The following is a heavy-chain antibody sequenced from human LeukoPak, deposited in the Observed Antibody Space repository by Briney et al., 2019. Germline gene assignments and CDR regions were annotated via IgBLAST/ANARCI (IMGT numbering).Heavy chain of an antibody. D-gene: IGHD3-22*01. V-gene: IGHV3-23*01. CDR1: GFTFSSYA. Sequence: GGSLRLSCAASGFTFSSYAMSWVRQAPGKGLEWVSAISGSGGSTYYADSVKGRFTISRDNSKNTLYLQMNSLRAEDTAVYYCASSSAITMIVVVITTEYFQHWGQGTLVTVSS. CDR2: ISGSGGST. J-gene: IGHJ1*01. CDR3: ASSSAITMIVVVITTEYFQH.